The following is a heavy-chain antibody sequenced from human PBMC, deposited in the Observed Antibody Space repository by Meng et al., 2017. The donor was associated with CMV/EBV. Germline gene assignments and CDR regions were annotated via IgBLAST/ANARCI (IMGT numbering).Heavy chain of an antibody. J-gene: IGHJ4*02. CDR2: IYYSGST. CDR1: GRSISSGDYY. Sequence: VPLQESGPGLVKPSQTLSLTCTVSGRSISSGDYYWSWIRQPPGKGLEWIGYIYYSGSTYYNPSLKSRVTISVGTSKNQFSLKLSSVTAADTAVYYCARVTSRVAGAFDYWGQGTLVTVSS. D-gene: IGHD1-14*01. CDR3: ARVTSRVAGAFDY. V-gene: IGHV4-30-4*08.